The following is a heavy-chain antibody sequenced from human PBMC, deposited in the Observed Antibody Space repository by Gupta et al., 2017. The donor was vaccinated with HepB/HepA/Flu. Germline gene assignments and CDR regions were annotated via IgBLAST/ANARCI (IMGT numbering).Heavy chain of an antibody. Sequence: EVQLAEFGGGLVQPGGSLRLSCADSGFAFSISWMSWVRQATGQGLEWVALTKTEGSAGLYMDSVMGRFTISRDNTKNSLYLQMNSLRAEETAVYYWATDRAAYWGQGDLGHRLL. V-gene: IGHV3-7*01. CDR2: TKTEGSAG. CDR3: ATDRAAY. J-gene: IGHJ4*02. CDR1: GFAFSISW. D-gene: IGHD3-10*01.